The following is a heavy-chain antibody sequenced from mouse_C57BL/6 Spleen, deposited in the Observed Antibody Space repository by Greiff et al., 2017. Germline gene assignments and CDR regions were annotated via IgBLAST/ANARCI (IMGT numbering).Heavy chain of an antibody. CDR3: AREGYGSSYGFAY. CDR2: INPSSGYT. CDR1: GYTFTSYT. Sequence: QVQLQQSGAELARPGASVKMSCKASGYTFTSYTMHWVKQRPGQGLEWIGYINPSSGYTKYNQKFKNKATWTADKSSSTAYRRLSSLTSEDSAVYYCAREGYGSSYGFAYWGQGTLVTVSA. D-gene: IGHD1-1*01. V-gene: IGHV1-4*01. J-gene: IGHJ3*01.